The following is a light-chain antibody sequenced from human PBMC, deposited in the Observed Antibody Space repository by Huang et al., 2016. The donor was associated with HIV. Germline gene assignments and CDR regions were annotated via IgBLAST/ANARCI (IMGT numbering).Light chain of an antibody. CDR2: DSS. Sequence: DIVLTQSPATLSLSPGERATLSCRASQSVSSYLAWYQQKPVQAPRLLIYDSSNRATANPARFSGSGPGTDFTLTISSLEPEDFAVYYCRQRSNWLTFGGGTKVEIK. V-gene: IGKV3D-11*02. CDR3: RQRSNWLT. CDR1: QSVSSY. J-gene: IGKJ4*01.